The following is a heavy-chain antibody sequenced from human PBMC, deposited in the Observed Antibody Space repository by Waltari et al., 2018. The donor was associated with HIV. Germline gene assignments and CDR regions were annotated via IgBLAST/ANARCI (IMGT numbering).Heavy chain of an antibody. V-gene: IGHV3-66*02. CDR1: GFTVGSNY. Sequence: EVRLVESGGDLVQPGKSLRISCVVSGFTVGSNYMNWVSQIPGKVVEGLLVIYSSGVSYYADSVKGRFAIARDPSKHTLYLVMNHLQPDDTALYYWAIYDHLNKDPFDYWGQGTLVTVSS. CDR3: AIYDHLNKDPFDY. J-gene: IGHJ4*01. CDR2: IYSSGVS. D-gene: IGHD3-16*01.